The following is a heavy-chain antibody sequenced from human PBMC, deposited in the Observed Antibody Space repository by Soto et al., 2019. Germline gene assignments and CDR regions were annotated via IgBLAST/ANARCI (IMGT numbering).Heavy chain of an antibody. CDR3: ARVGSSWFDP. Sequence: QVQLVQSGAEVKKPGSSVKVSCKASGGTFSSYTISWVRQAPGQGLEWMGRIIPILGIANYAQKFQGRVTITADKPTSTAYRERSSLSSEATAVYYCARVGSSWFDPWGQGTLFTVS. V-gene: IGHV1-69*02. J-gene: IGHJ5*02. CDR2: IIPILGIA. CDR1: GGTFSSYT. D-gene: IGHD6-13*01.